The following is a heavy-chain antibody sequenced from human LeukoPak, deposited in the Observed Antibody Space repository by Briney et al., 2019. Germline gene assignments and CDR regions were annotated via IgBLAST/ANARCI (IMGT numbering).Heavy chain of an antibody. D-gene: IGHD6-19*01. Sequence: GGSLRLSCAASGFTFSSYSMNWVRQAPGKGLEWVSSISSSSSYIYYADSVKGRFTISRDNAKNSLYLQMSSLRAEDTAVYYCARELPSSGWYFDYWGQGTLVTVSS. CDR2: ISSSSSYI. CDR1: GFTFSSYS. J-gene: IGHJ4*02. V-gene: IGHV3-21*01. CDR3: ARELPSSGWYFDY.